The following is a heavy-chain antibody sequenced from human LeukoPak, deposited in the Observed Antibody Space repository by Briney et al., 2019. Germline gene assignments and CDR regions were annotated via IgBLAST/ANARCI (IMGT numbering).Heavy chain of an antibody. V-gene: IGHV1-69*04. CDR1: GGTFSSYA. J-gene: IGHJ4*02. D-gene: IGHD6-13*01. CDR3: ARDPRGGQLTFDY. CDR2: IIPILGIA. Sequence: ASVKVSCKASGGTFSSYAISWVRQAPGQGLEWMGRIIPILGIANYAQKFQGRVTITADKSTSTAYMELSSLRSEDTAVYYYARDPRGGQLTFDYWGQGTLVTVSP.